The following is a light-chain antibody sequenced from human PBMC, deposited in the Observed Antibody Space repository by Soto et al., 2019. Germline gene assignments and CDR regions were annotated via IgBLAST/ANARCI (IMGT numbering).Light chain of an antibody. J-gene: IGKJ3*01. Sequence: DIQMTQSPSSLSASVGDRITITCQASQDIQTNLNWFQQKSGKAPRLLVYDASNMEPGVTSRFSGSGSGTDFNFTIRSLQPEDIATYYCQQYDNFPFTFGSGTKVDI. CDR1: QDIQTN. CDR2: DAS. V-gene: IGKV1-33*01. CDR3: QQYDNFPFT.